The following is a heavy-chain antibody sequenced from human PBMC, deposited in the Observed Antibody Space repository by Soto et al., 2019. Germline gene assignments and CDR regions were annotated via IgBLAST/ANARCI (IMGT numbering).Heavy chain of an antibody. CDR3: ARGGYSSGWYSVNAFDI. CDR2: MNPNSGNT. Sequence: QVQLVQSGAEVKKPGASVKVSCKASGYTFTSYDINWVRQATGQGLEWMGWMNPNSGNTGYAQKFQGRVTMTRNTSISTAYMGLISLRSEDTAVYYCARGGYSSGWYSVNAFDIWGLGTMVTVSS. D-gene: IGHD6-19*01. V-gene: IGHV1-8*01. CDR1: GYTFTSYD. J-gene: IGHJ3*02.